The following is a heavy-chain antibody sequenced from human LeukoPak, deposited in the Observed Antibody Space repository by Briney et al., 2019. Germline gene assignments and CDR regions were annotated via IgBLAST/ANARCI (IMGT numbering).Heavy chain of an antibody. Sequence: GGSLRLSCAASGSTFSSHTMNWVRQAPGKGLEWVAVISYDGSNKYYADSVKGRFTISRDNSKNTLYLQMNSLRAEDTAVYYCARDRGTGGYFDYWGQGTLVTVSS. CDR1: GSTFSSHT. CDR3: ARDRGTGGYFDY. CDR2: ISYDGSNK. J-gene: IGHJ4*02. V-gene: IGHV3-30-3*01. D-gene: IGHD1-1*01.